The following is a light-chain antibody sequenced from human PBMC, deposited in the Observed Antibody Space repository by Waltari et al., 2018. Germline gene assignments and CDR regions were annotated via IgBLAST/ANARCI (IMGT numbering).Light chain of an antibody. CDR2: NNN. Sequence: QSVLTQPPSVSGAPGQRVSISCTGSSTNIGAGYDVHSYQQVPGSAPKLLIFNNNNRPSGVPDRFSGSKSGTSASLAITGLQAEDEADYYCQSSDSSLRGSMFGGGTRLTVL. J-gene: IGLJ3*02. V-gene: IGLV1-40*01. CDR1: STNIGAGYD. CDR3: QSSDSSLRGSM.